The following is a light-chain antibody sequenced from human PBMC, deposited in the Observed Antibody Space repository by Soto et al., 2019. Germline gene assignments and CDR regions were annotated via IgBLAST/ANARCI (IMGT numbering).Light chain of an antibody. CDR3: QQYNSLFLWT. CDR2: KAS. Sequence: DIQMTQSPSTLSASVGDRVTITCRASQNINSWLAWYQQKPGKAPKLLIYKASSLESGVPSRFSGSGSGTEFTLTISSLLPDDFATYYCQQYNSLFLWTFGRGTKVEIK. J-gene: IGKJ2*02. V-gene: IGKV1-5*03. CDR1: QNINSW.